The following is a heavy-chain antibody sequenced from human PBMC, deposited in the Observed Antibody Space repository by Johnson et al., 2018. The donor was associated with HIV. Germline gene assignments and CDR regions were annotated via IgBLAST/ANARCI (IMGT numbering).Heavy chain of an antibody. CDR3: ARPRRLFEGHDAFDI. CDR2: IKPDGSEK. J-gene: IGHJ3*02. CDR1: GFTFGSYW. D-gene: IGHD2-21*01. V-gene: IGHV3-7*04. Sequence: VQLVESGGGLVQPGGSLRLSCAASGFTFGSYWMSWVRQAPGKGLEWVANIKPDGSEKFFVDSVKGRFTLSRDNAKNSLYLQMNSLRAEDTAVYYCARPRRLFEGHDAFDIWGQGTMGTVSS.